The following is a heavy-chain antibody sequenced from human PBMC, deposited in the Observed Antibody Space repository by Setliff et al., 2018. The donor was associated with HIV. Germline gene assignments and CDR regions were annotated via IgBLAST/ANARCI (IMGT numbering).Heavy chain of an antibody. CDR3: ARDSVVRGVMVGMDV. CDR2: IYTSGST. CDR1: GGSISSYY. V-gene: IGHV4-59*01. J-gene: IGHJ6*03. Sequence: SETLSLTCTVSGGSISSYYWSRIRQPPGKGLEWIGYIYTSGSTNYNPSLKSRVTISVDTSKSQFSLKLSSVTAADTAVYYCARDSVVRGVMVGMDVWGKGTTVTVSS. D-gene: IGHD3-10*01.